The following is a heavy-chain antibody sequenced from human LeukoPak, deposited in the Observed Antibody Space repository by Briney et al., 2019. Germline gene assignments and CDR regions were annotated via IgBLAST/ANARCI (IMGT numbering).Heavy chain of an antibody. CDR3: ARGGLIPLGSSTRKLEEKYYYYYYMDV. Sequence: SQTLSLTCAISGDSVSSNSAAWNWIRQSPSRGLEWLGRTYYRSKWYNDYAVSVKSRITINPDTSKNQFSLQLNSVTPEDTAVYYCARGGLIPLGSSTRKLEEKYYYYYYMDVWGKGTTVTVSS. D-gene: IGHD2-2*01. CDR1: GDSVSSNSAA. CDR2: TYYRSKWYN. J-gene: IGHJ6*03. V-gene: IGHV6-1*01.